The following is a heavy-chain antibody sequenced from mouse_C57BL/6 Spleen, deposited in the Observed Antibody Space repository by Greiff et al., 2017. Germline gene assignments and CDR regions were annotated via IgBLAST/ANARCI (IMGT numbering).Heavy chain of an antibody. V-gene: IGHV1-18*01. CDR2: INPNNGGT. D-gene: IGHD1-1*01. Sequence: VQLQQSGPELVKPGASVKIPCKASGYTFTDYNMDWMKQSHGKSLKWIGDINPNNGGTIYNQKFKGKATLTVDKSSSTAYMELRSLTSEDTAVYYCARSLGYYGSSYYWYFDVWGTGTTVTVSS. CDR3: ARSLGYYGSSYYWYFDV. J-gene: IGHJ1*03. CDR1: GYTFTDYN.